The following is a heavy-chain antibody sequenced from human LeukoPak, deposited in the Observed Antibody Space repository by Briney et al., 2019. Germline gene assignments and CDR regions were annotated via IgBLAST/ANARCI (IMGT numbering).Heavy chain of an antibody. CDR1: GGSISSSSYY. D-gene: IGHD2-2*01. CDR3: ARDGPYCSSTSCSPLDY. Sequence: SETLSLTCAVSGGSISSSSYYWGWIRQPPGKGLEWIGSIYYSGSTYYNPSLKSRVTISVDTSKNQFSLKLSSVTAADTAVYYCARDGPYCSSTSCSPLDYWGQGTLVTVSS. CDR2: IYYSGST. V-gene: IGHV4-39*07. J-gene: IGHJ4*02.